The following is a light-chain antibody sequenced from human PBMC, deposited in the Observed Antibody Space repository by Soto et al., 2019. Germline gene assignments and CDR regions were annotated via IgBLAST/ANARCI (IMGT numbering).Light chain of an antibody. CDR3: QSYDTSLSVGV. J-gene: IGLJ3*02. Sequence: QSVLTQPPSVSGAPGQRVTISCTGSRYNIGAGYDVHWYQQLPGTAPKLLIYDNINRPSGVPDRFSGSKSGASASLAITGLQAEDEADYYCQSYDTSLSVGVFGGGTQLTVL. V-gene: IGLV1-40*01. CDR2: DNI. CDR1: RYNIGAGYD.